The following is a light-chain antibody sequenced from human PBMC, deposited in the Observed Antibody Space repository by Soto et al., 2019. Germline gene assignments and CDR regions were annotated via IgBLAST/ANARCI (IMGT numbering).Light chain of an antibody. CDR2: AAS. Sequence: AIRMTQSPSSFSXXXXXXXXXXXXASQGNCRYLAWYQQKPGKAPKLLIYAASTLQSRGPARFSGSGSGTDFTLTISCLQSEDFATYYCQQYYSYSRTFGGGTKVDIK. CDR3: QQYYSYSRT. J-gene: IGKJ4*01. CDR1: QGNCRY. V-gene: IGKV1-8*01.